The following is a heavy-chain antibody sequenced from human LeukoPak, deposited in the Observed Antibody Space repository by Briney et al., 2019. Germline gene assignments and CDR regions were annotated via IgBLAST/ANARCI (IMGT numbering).Heavy chain of an antibody. V-gene: IGHV1-2*02. J-gene: IGHJ5*02. Sequence: ASVKVSCKASGYTFTGYYMHWVRQAPGQGLEWMGWINPNSGDTNYAQKFQGRVTMTRDTSISAAYMELSRLTSDDTAMYYCARDRTSGYNWFDPWGQGTLVTVSS. CDR1: GYTFTGYY. CDR3: ARDRTSGYNWFDP. CDR2: INPNSGDT. D-gene: IGHD3-22*01.